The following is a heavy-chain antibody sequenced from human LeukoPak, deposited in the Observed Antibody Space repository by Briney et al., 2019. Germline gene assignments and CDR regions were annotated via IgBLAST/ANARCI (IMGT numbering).Heavy chain of an antibody. J-gene: IGHJ4*02. D-gene: IGHD1-26*01. Sequence: PGGSLRLSCAASGFTLSNYAINSVRQARGRGLESDSAISASGGGKYYADSVKGRFTISRDNSKNTLYLQMNSLRADDTAVYYCAKEYSGSFSPFPSYFDYWGQGTLVTVSS. V-gene: IGHV3-23*01. CDR1: GFTLSNYA. CDR2: ISASGGGK. CDR3: AKEYSGSFSPFPSYFDY.